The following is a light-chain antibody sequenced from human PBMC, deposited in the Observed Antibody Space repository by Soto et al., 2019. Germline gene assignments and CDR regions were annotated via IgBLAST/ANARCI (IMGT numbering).Light chain of an antibody. V-gene: IGKV1-39*01. CDR2: AAS. J-gene: IGKJ1*01. Sequence: DIQMTQSPSSLSTSVGDRVTITCRTSQTISFYLNWYQLRPGKAPKLLIYAASSLQSGVPSRFSGSGSGTDFTLTISSLQPEEFATYYCQQTYRTPWTFGQGTRVDIK. CDR3: QQTYRTPWT. CDR1: QTISFY.